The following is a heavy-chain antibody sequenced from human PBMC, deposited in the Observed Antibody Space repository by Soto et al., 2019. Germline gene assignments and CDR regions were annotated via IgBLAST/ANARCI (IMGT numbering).Heavy chain of an antibody. V-gene: IGHV3-15*01. Sequence: WGSHRLSCAASGFTYSNACSIFIRQAPGKGLEWVGRIKSKTDGGTTDYAAPVKGRFTISRDDSKNTLYLQMNSLKTEDTAVYYCTKDYLGPASGFNPSWGLGTLVTVSS. CDR2: IKSKTDGGTT. D-gene: IGHD3-22*01. J-gene: IGHJ1*01. CDR3: TKDYLGPASGFNPS. CDR1: GFTYSNAC.